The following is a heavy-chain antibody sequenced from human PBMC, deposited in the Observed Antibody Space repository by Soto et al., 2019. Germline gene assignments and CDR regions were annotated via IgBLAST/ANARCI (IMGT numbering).Heavy chain of an antibody. CDR3: ARADCGGDCYSGLYYYYGMDV. CDR1: GGTFSSYA. CDR2: IIPIFGTA. J-gene: IGHJ6*02. Sequence: SVKVSCKASGGTFSSYAISWVRQAPGQGLEWMGGIIPIFGTANYAQKFQGRVTITADESTSTAYMELSSLRSEDTAVYYCARADCGGDCYSGLYYYYGMDVWGQGTTVTVS. V-gene: IGHV1-69*13. D-gene: IGHD2-21*02.